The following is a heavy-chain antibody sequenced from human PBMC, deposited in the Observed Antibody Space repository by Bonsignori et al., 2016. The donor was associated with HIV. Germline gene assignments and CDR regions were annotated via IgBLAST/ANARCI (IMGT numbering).Heavy chain of an antibody. CDR3: AREILEEVDAFDI. Sequence: WVRQAPGQGLEWMGGIIPIFGTANYAQKFQGRVTITADESTSTAYMELSSLRSEDTAVYYCAREILEEVDAFDIWGQGTMVTVSS. CDR2: IIPIFGTA. V-gene: IGHV1-69*01. J-gene: IGHJ3*02. D-gene: IGHD1-1*01.